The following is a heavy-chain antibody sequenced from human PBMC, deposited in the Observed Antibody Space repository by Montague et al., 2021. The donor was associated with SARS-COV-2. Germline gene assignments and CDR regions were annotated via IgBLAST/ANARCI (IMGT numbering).Heavy chain of an antibody. CDR1: GGSITSYY. Sequence: SETLSLTCTVSGGSITSYYWSWIRQPPGKGLEWMGYFHHTGNTNYNPSLRSRVTTSVDTSKNQFSLKLTSVTAADTAGYFCARVRAGTKLPSALFDFWGHGTLVTVSS. D-gene: IGHD1-1*01. J-gene: IGHJ4*01. CDR3: ARVRAGTKLPSALFDF. CDR2: FHHTGNT. V-gene: IGHV4-59*01.